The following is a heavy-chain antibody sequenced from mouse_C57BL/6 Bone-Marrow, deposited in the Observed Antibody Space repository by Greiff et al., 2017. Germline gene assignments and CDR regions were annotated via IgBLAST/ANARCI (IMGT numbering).Heavy chain of an antibody. CDR1: GFTFSSYG. J-gene: IGHJ2*01. Sequence: EVNVVESGGDLVKPGGSLKLSCAASGFTFSSYGMSWVRQTPDKRLEWVATISSGGSYTYYPDRVKGRFTISRDNAKNTLYLQMSSLKSEDTAMYYCARWGYGRREFDYWGQGTTLTVSS. D-gene: IGHD1-1*01. V-gene: IGHV5-6*01. CDR3: ARWGYGRREFDY. CDR2: ISSGGSYT.